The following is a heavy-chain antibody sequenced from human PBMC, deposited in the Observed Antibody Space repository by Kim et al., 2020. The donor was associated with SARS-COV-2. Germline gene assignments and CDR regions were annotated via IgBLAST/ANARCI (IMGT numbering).Heavy chain of an antibody. V-gene: IGHV4-34*01. CDR1: GASLNNFY. Sequence: SETLSLTCAVYGASLNNFYWSWLRQSPGTGLEWIAEINHRGSTNYNPSLKSRVTISADTSKSQFSLNVNSVTVADTAVYYCARETSRGDDAFDIWGHGT. CDR2: INHRGST. CDR3: ARETSRGDDAFDI. D-gene: IGHD3-10*01. J-gene: IGHJ3*02.